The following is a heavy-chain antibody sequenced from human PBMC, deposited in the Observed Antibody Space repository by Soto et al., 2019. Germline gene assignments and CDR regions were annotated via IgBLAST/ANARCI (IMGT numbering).Heavy chain of an antibody. CDR3: ADADYYDSSGYWINFQH. CDR1: GYSISSGYY. V-gene: IGHV4-38-2*01. J-gene: IGHJ1*01. Sequence: TLSLTCAVSGYSISSGYYWAWIRQPPGKGLEWIGSIYHSGSTYYNPSLKSRVTISVDTSKNQFSLKLSSVTAADTAVYYCADADYYDSSGYWINFQHWGQGTLVTVSS. CDR2: IYHSGST. D-gene: IGHD3-22*01.